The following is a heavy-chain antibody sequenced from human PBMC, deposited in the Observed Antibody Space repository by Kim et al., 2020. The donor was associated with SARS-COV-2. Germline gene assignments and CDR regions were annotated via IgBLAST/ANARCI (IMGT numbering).Heavy chain of an antibody. CDR3: ARDPHDYGDYVGAY. CDR1: GFTFSSYG. J-gene: IGHJ4*02. CDR2: ISYDGSNK. V-gene: IGHV3-33*05. D-gene: IGHD4-17*01. Sequence: GSLRLSCAASGFTFSSYGMHWVRQAPGKGLEWVAVISYDGSNKYYADSVKGRFTISRDNSKNTLYLQMNSLRAEDTAVYYCARDPHDYGDYVGAYWGQG.